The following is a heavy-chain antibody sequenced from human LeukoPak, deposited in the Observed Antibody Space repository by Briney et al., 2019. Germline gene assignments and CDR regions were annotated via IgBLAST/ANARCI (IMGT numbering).Heavy chain of an antibody. D-gene: IGHD3-22*01. J-gene: IGHJ4*02. CDR1: GFTFSSYS. Sequence: GGSLRLSCAASGFTFSSYSMNWVRQAPGKGLEWVSYISSSSSTIYYADSVKGRFTISRDNAKNSLYLQMNSLRAEDTAVYYCAKDERDVIFGHYDGNPGGYWGQGTLVTVSS. V-gene: IGHV3-48*01. CDR2: ISSSSSTI. CDR3: AKDERDVIFGHYDGNPGGY.